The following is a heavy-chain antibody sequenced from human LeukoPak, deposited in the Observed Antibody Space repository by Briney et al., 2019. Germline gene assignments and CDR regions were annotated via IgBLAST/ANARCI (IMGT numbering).Heavy chain of an antibody. Sequence: ASVKVSCKASGYTFTSYYMHWVRQAPGQGLEWMGIINPSGGSTSYAQKFQGRVTMTRDTSTSTVYMELSSLRSEDTAVYYCAREGALSGYRTFSLGYWGQGTLVTVSS. CDR2: INPSGGST. V-gene: IGHV1-46*01. J-gene: IGHJ4*02. CDR3: AREGALSGYRTFSLGY. D-gene: IGHD5-12*01. CDR1: GYTFTSYY.